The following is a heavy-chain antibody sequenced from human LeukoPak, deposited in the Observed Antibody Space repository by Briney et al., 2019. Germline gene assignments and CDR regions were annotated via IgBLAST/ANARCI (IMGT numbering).Heavy chain of an antibody. V-gene: IGHV3-7*01. CDR3: AREVRFRAYFDL. CDR2: IKQDGSEK. J-gene: IGHJ2*01. Sequence: GGSRRLSCAASGFTFSSYWMSWVRQAPGKGLEWVANIKQDGSEKYSVDSVKGRFTISRDNAKNSLYLQMNSLRAEDTAVYYCAREVRFRAYFDLWGRGTLVTVSS. D-gene: IGHD3-10*01. CDR1: GFTFSSYW.